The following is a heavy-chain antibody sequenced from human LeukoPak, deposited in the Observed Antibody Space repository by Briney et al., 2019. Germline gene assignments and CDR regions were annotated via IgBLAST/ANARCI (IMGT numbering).Heavy chain of an antibody. CDR2: INPNSGGT. J-gene: IGHJ4*02. D-gene: IGHD3-10*01. Sequence: GASVKVSCKASGYTFTGYYMHWVRQAPGQGLEWMGWINPNSGGTNYAQKFQGRVTMTRDTSISTAYMELSRLRSDDTAAYYCARGGAELIPPLLWFGEFPFDYWGQGTLVTVSS. CDR1: GYTFTGYY. V-gene: IGHV1-2*02. CDR3: ARGGAELIPPLLWFGEFPFDY.